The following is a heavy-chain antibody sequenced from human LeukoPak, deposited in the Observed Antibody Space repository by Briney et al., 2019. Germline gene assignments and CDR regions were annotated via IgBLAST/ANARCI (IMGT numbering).Heavy chain of an antibody. CDR2: IYHSGST. J-gene: IGHJ6*03. CDR3: ARDSDCSSTSCYYYYMDV. CDR1: GYSISSGYY. Sequence: SETLSLTCTVSGYSISSGYYWGWIRQPPGKGLEWIGSIYHSGSTYYNPSLKSRVTISVDTSKNQFSLKLSSVTAADTAVYYCARDSDCSSTSCYYYYMDVWGKGTTVTISS. V-gene: IGHV4-38-2*02. D-gene: IGHD2-2*01.